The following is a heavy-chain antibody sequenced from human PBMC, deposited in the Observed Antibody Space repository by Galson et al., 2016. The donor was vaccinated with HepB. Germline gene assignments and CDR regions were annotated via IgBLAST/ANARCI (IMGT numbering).Heavy chain of an antibody. CDR1: GGSISTSSYY. D-gene: IGHD3-10*01. J-gene: IGHJ3*02. CDR3: ARGNYSAFDI. Sequence: SETLSLTCTVSGGSISTSSYYWGWIRQPPGKGLQWIGSVYYNGRTYYNPSLKSRVTISVDTSKNQFSLKLSSVTAADTAVYYCARGNYSAFDIWGQGTMVTVSP. V-gene: IGHV4-39*07. CDR2: VYYNGRT.